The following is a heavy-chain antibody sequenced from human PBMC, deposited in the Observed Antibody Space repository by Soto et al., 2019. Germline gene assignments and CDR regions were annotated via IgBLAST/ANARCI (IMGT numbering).Heavy chain of an antibody. Sequence: ESGGGVVQPGRSLRLSCAASGFTFNSYGMHWVRQAPGKGLEWVALIWYDGRNTYYADSVKGRCTVSRDNSKNTLSLQMTSLRAEDTAVYYCAKGRSRYSDYDLDYWGQGTLVTVSS. CDR3: AKGRSRYSDYDLDY. J-gene: IGHJ4*02. CDR2: IWYDGRNT. CDR1: GFTFNSYG. D-gene: IGHD5-12*01. V-gene: IGHV3-33*06.